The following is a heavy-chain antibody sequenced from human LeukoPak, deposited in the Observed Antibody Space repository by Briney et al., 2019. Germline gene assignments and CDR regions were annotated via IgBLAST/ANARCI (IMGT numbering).Heavy chain of an antibody. Sequence: GGSLRLSCAASGFTFSSYAVSWVRQAPGKGLEWVGRITSKTDGGTTDYAAPVKGRFTISRDDSKNTLYLQMNSLKTEDTAVYYCTTEVRDWNYAYYFDYWGQGTLVTVSS. CDR3: TTEVRDWNYAYYFDY. V-gene: IGHV3-15*01. J-gene: IGHJ4*02. CDR2: ITSKTDGGTT. CDR1: GFTFSSYA. D-gene: IGHD1-7*01.